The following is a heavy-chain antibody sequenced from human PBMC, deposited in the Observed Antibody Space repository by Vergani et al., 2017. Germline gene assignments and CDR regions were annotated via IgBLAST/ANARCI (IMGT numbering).Heavy chain of an antibody. J-gene: IGHJ4*02. CDR3: ARGHRMAVTSPFDY. CDR2: IYYSGST. CDR1: GGSISSGAYY. D-gene: IGHD4-17*01. Sequence: QVQLQESGPGLVKPSQTLSLTCTVSGGSISSGAYYWSWIRPPPGKGLGWVAYIYYSGSTYYNPSLKSRVTISVDTSKNQFALKLSSVTAADTAVYYCARGHRMAVTSPFDYWGQGTLVTVSS. V-gene: IGHV4-30-4*01.